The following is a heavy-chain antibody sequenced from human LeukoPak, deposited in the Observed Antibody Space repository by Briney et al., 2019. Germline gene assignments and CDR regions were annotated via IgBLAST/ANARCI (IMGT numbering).Heavy chain of an antibody. Sequence: GASVKVSCKASGGTFSSYAISWVRQAPGQGLEWMGGIIPIFGTANYAQKFQGRVTITADESTSTAYMELGSLRSEDTAVYYCARGLRDGYNNDYWGQGTLVTVSS. D-gene: IGHD5-24*01. CDR2: IIPIFGTA. V-gene: IGHV1-69*13. CDR3: ARGLRDGYNNDY. J-gene: IGHJ4*02. CDR1: GGTFSSYA.